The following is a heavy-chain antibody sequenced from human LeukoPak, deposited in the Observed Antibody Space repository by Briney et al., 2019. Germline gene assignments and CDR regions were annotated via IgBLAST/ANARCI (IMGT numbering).Heavy chain of an antibody. D-gene: IGHD2-2*01. CDR1: GFTFSSYA. CDR3: ARGNSTSCYAPMGY. Sequence: PGGSLRLSCAASGFTFSSYAMHWVRQAPGKGLEWVAVISYDGSNKYYADSVKGRFTISGDNSKNTLYLQMNSLRAEDTAVYYCARGNSTSCYAPMGYWGQGTLVTVSS. CDR2: ISYDGSNK. V-gene: IGHV3-30*04. J-gene: IGHJ4*02.